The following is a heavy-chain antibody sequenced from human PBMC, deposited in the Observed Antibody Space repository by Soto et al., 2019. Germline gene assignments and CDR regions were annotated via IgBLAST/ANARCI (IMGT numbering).Heavy chain of an antibody. J-gene: IGHJ6*04. CDR2: ITHSGST. V-gene: IGHV4-34*01. CDR3: ARRARGEPDV. CDR1: GGPFSNYY. D-gene: IGHD3-10*01. Sequence: PSETLSLTCAVYGGPFSNYYWSWLRQPPERGLEWIGEITHSGSTKYNPSLKSRVTMSVDTSKNQFSLKMSSVTAADTAVYYCARRARGEPDVWDKGTTVTVSS.